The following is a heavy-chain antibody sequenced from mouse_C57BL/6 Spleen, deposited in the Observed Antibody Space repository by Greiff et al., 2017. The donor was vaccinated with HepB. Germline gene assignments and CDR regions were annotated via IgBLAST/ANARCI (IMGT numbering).Heavy chain of an antibody. Sequence: VQLQQSDAELVKPGASVKISCKVSGYTFTDHTIHWMKQRPEQGLEWIGYIYPRDGSTKYNEKFKGKATLTADKSSSTAYMQLNSLPSEDSAVYFCARGNYEYDNAMDYWGQGTSVTVSS. CDR3: ARGNYEYDNAMDY. V-gene: IGHV1-78*01. D-gene: IGHD2-4*01. CDR2: IYPRDGST. J-gene: IGHJ4*01. CDR1: GYTFTDHT.